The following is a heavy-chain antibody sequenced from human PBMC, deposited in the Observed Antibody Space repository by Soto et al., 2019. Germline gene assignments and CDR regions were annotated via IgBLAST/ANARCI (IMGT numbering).Heavy chain of an antibody. V-gene: IGHV4-34*01. CDR2: INHSGST. CDR1: GGSFSGYY. CDR3: ARGLRGYDKRPQQNNWFDP. Sequence: SETLSLTCAVYGGSFSGYYWSWIRQPPGKGLEWIGEINHSGSTNYNPSLKSRVTISVDTSKNQFSLKLSSVTAADTAVYYCARGLRGYDKRPQQNNWFDPWGQGTLVTVSS. J-gene: IGHJ5*02. D-gene: IGHD5-12*01.